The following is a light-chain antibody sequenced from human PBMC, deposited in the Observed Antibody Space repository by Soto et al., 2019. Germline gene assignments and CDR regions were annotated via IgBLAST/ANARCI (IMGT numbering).Light chain of an antibody. CDR3: QQVKSYPLT. Sequence: DIQLTQSPSFLSASVGDRVTITCRASQDFSSHLAWYQQKPGKAPKLLIYAASTLQSGVPSGFSGSGSGTEITLTISSLQPEDFATYCCQQVKSYPLTFGGGTKVEIK. J-gene: IGKJ4*01. V-gene: IGKV1-9*01. CDR1: QDFSSH. CDR2: AAS.